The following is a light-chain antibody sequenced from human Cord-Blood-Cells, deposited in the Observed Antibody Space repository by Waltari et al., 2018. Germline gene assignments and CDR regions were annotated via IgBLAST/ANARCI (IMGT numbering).Light chain of an antibody. CDR1: SSDVGSYNL. J-gene: IGLJ2*01. V-gene: IGLV2-23*01. CDR2: EGS. CDR3: CSYAGSSTYVV. Sequence: QSALTQPAYVSGSPGQSITISCTGTSSDVGSYNLVSWYQQHPGKAPKLMIYEGSKWPSGVSNRFSGSKSGNTASLTISGLQAEDEADYYCCSYAGSSTYVVFGGGTKLTVL.